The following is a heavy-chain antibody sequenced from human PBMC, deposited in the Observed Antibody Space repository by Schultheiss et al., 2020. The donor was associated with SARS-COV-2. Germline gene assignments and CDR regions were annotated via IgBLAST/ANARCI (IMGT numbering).Heavy chain of an antibody. Sequence: ASVKVSCKASGYTFTSYDINWVRQATGQGLEWMGWMNPNSGNTGYAQKFQGRVTMTRNTSISTAYMELSSLTFEDTAVYYCARSPTELYFDYWGQGTLVTVSS. CDR3: ARSPTELYFDY. J-gene: IGHJ4*02. CDR1: GYTFTSYD. V-gene: IGHV1-8*01. CDR2: MNPNSGNT. D-gene: IGHD1-26*01.